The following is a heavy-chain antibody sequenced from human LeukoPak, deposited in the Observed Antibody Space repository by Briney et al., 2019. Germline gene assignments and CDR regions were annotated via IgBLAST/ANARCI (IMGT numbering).Heavy chain of an antibody. CDR2: INIGGTNT. Sequence: GSQRLSCAASGFTFNDYYMSWIRQAPGKGLEWLSYINIGGTNTHYADSVKGRFTISRDNAKKSLYLEMNNLRAEDTAVYYCATDGAGFDTWGQGVLVTVSS. CDR3: ATDGAGFDT. V-gene: IGHV3-11*01. J-gene: IGHJ5*02. CDR1: GFTFNDYY.